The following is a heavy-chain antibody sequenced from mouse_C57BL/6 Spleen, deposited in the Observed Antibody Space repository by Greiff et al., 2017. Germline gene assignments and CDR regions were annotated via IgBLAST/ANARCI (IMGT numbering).Heavy chain of an antibody. D-gene: IGHD2-1*01. Sequence: DVKLVESGAELVKPGASVKLSCTASGSNFNDYYMHWVKQRTEQGLEWIGRIDPEDGDTKYAPKFQGKATISADPSSNTAYLQLSSLTSEDTAVYYCAREDGNYVGYFAVWGTGTTVTVSS. CDR3: AREDGNYVGYFAV. CDR2: IDPEDGDT. J-gene: IGHJ1*03. V-gene: IGHV14-2*01. CDR1: GSNFNDYY.